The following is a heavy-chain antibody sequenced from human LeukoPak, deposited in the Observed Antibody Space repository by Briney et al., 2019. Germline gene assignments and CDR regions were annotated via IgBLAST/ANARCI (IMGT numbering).Heavy chain of an antibody. V-gene: IGHV3-23*01. CDR2: ISGSGGST. J-gene: IGHJ3*02. D-gene: IGHD4-17*01. Sequence: GGSLRLSCAASGFTFSSYSTSWVRQAPGKGLEWVSSISGSGGSTYYADSVEGRLTISRDTANNTLYLQKNSLRAEDTAVYYCAKEAAVTTGGAFDIWGQGTMVTVSS. CDR1: GFTFSSYS. CDR3: AKEAAVTTGGAFDI.